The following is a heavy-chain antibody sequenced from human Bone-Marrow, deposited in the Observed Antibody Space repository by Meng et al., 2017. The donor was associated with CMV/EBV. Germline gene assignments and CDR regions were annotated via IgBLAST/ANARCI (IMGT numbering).Heavy chain of an antibody. D-gene: IGHD6-13*01. CDR2: ISYDGSNK. CDR3: ARELWGSSFAYFDY. V-gene: IGHV3-30*04. Sequence: GESLKISCAASGFTFSSYAMHWVRQAPGKGLEWVAVISYDGSNKYYADSVKGRFTISRDNSKNTLYLQMNSLRAEDTAVYYCARELWGSSFAYFDYWGQGTLVTVSS. J-gene: IGHJ4*02. CDR1: GFTFSSYA.